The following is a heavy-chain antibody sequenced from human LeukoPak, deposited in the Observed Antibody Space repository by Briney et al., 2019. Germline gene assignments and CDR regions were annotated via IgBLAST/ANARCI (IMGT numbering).Heavy chain of an antibody. CDR1: GGSFSGYY. CDR3: ARGGTPPLRYFDWSPFDY. Sequence: KPSETLSLTCAVYGGSFSGYYWSWIRQPPGKGLEWIGEINHSGSTNYNPSLKSRVTISVDTPKNQFSLKLSPVTAADTAVYYCARGGTPPLRYFDWSPFDYWGQGTLVTVSS. D-gene: IGHD3-9*01. CDR2: INHSGST. V-gene: IGHV4-34*01. J-gene: IGHJ4*02.